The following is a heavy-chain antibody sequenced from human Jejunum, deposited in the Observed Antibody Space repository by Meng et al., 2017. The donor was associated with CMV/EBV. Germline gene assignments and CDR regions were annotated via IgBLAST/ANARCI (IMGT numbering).Heavy chain of an antibody. CDR1: GDTFSSYA. CDR2: ILPIFLTP. Sequence: QVQLVQSGAEVKKPGSSVKVSCKASGDTFSSYAIIWVRQAPGQGLEWMGGILPIFLTPTYTQKFLGRVTFTANESTSTAYMEMSSLEADDTAIYYCARGYCSGTSCPIFDYWGQGTRVTVSS. D-gene: IGHD2-2*01. CDR3: ARGYCSGTSCPIFDY. V-gene: IGHV1-69*12. J-gene: IGHJ4*02.